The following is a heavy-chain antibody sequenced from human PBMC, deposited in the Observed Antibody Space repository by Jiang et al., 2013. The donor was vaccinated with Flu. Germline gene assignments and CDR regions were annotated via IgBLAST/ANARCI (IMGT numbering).Heavy chain of an antibody. CDR2: IKQDGSEK. Sequence: EWVANIKQDGSEKYYVDSVKGRFTISRDNAKNSLYLQMNSLRAEDTAVYYCARVKDAEMAFDYWGQGTLVTVSS. V-gene: IGHV3-7*01. D-gene: IGHD5-24*01. CDR3: ARVKDAEMAFDY. J-gene: IGHJ4*02.